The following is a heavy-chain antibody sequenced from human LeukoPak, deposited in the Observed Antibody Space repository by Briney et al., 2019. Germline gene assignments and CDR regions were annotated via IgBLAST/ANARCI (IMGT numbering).Heavy chain of an antibody. CDR2: ISSSSYT. D-gene: IGHD5-24*01. V-gene: IGHV3-11*03. Sequence: PGGSLRLSCAASGFTFSDYYMSWIRQAPGKGLEWVSYISSSSYTNYADSVKGRFTISRDNAKNSLYLQMNSLRAEDTAVYYCAAPGGGRDGYNLGYWGQGTLVTVSS. CDR3: AAPGGGRDGYNLGY. J-gene: IGHJ4*02. CDR1: GFTFSDYY.